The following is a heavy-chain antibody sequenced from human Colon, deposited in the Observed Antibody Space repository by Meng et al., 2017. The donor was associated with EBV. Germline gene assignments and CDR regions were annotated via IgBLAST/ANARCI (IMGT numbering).Heavy chain of an antibody. V-gene: IGHV4-39*01. Sequence: GPGPGLVKPSETLSLTCTVSGGSISSNGYYWDWVRQPPGKGLEWIGAIYHSGSTSYNPSLQSRVTMFVDTSKNQFSLMLTSVTATDTAVYYCARRRGGSGRDCWGQGTLVTVSS. CDR2: IYHSGST. J-gene: IGHJ4*02. D-gene: IGHD3-10*01. CDR1: GGSISSNGYY. CDR3: ARRRGGSGRDC.